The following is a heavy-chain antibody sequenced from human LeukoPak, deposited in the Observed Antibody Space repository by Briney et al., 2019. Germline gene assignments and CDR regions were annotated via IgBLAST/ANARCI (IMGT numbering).Heavy chain of an antibody. CDR2: IWYDGSNK. D-gene: IGHD3-10*01. J-gene: IGHJ4*02. CDR3: SRDRDRGSAGYHFDL. Sequence: GGSLRLPCAASGFTFRNYGMHWVRQAPGKGLEWVAVIWYDGSNKIYADAVKGRFTFSRDDSKNMLYLQMNSLRAEDTAVYYWSRDRDRGSAGYHFDLWGQGTLVSVSS. CDR1: GFTFRNYG. V-gene: IGHV3-33*01.